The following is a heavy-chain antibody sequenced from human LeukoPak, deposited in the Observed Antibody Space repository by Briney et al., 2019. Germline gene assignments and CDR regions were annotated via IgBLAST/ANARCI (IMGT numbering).Heavy chain of an antibody. CDR2: INHSGST. D-gene: IGHD3-10*01. CDR1: GGSFSGYY. CDR3: ARGRIGFGELLSYYFDY. J-gene: IGHJ4*02. V-gene: IGHV4-34*01. Sequence: PSETLSLTCAVYGGSFSGYYWSWIRQPPGKGLEWIGEINHSGSTNYNPSLKSRVTISVDTSKNQFSLKLSSVTAADTAVYYCARGRIGFGELLSYYFDYWGQGTLVTVSS.